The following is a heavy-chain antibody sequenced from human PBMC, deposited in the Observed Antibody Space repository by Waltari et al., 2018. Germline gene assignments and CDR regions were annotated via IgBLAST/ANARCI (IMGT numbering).Heavy chain of an antibody. CDR3: ARERPLDY. CDR1: GFAVSNNY. J-gene: IGHJ4*02. CDR2: FDTGGST. Sequence: VQVVESGGGLVQPGGSLRLSCAASGFAVSNNYMSWVRQAPGKGLEWVSIFDTGGSTYYADSVQGRFTISRDISKNMLLLQMNSLRAEDTAIYYCARERPLDYWGQGTLVTVSS. D-gene: IGHD6-25*01. V-gene: IGHV3-66*01.